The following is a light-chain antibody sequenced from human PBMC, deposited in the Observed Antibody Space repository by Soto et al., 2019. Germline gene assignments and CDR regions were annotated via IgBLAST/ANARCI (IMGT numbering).Light chain of an antibody. CDR3: QQYGSSPGT. CDR1: QSVTNRY. V-gene: IGKV3-20*01. CDR2: GAS. Sequence: EIVLTQSPGTLSLSPGERATLPCRASQSVTNRYLAWYRQKPGQAPRLLIFGASIRDTGIPDRFSGSGSGTDFTLTINRLEPEDFAVYYCQQYGSSPGTFGNRTKADI. J-gene: IGKJ1*01.